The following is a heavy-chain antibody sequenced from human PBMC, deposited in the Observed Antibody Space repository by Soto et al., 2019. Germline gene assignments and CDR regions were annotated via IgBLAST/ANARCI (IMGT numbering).Heavy chain of an antibody. Sequence: GASVKVSCKASGYSIVNFGFSWVRQAPGQGLEWMGWISGSSGETNYAQRLQGRVTMTTDTSTSTAYMELSSLNSDDTAVYYCASHDPGARFDPWGQGTLVTVSS. J-gene: IGHJ5*02. D-gene: IGHD1-1*01. CDR2: ISGSSGET. CDR1: GYSIVNFG. CDR3: ASHDPGARFDP. V-gene: IGHV1-18*01.